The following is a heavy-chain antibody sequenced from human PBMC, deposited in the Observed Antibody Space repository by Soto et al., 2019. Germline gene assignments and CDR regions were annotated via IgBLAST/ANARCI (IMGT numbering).Heavy chain of an antibody. D-gene: IGHD3-10*02. CDR1: GFTFSSYS. Sequence: EVQLVESGRGLVQPGGSLRLSCAASGFTFSSYSMSWVRQAPGKGPEWVSYISRTSDSIYYADSVRGRFTISRDNGKNSLCLQMNSLRDEETAVYYCASVQEMSTMFAFDIWGQGTMVTVSS. J-gene: IGHJ3*02. CDR3: ASVQEMSTMFAFDI. CDR2: ISRTSDSI. V-gene: IGHV3-48*02.